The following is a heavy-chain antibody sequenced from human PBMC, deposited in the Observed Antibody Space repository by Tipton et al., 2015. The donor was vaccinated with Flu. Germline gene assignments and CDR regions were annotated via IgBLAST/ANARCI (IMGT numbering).Heavy chain of an antibody. Sequence: QLVQSGAEAKKPGASVKVSCKASGYTFTSYGISWVRQAPGQGLEWMGWISAYNGNTNYAQKFQGRVTMTTDTSTSTAYMGLRSLRSDGTAVYYCARDRGGVVVAARSDYWGQGTLVAVSS. CDR2: ISAYNGNT. CDR1: GYTFTSYG. CDR3: ARDRGGVVVAARSDY. J-gene: IGHJ4*02. D-gene: IGHD2-15*01. V-gene: IGHV1-18*01.